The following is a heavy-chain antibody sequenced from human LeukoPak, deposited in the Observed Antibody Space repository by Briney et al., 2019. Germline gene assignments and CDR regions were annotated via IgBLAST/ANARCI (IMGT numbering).Heavy chain of an antibody. CDR3: ARAPMGGYTYTMGS. CDR1: GFTFSSYW. CDR2: INSDGSST. J-gene: IGHJ5*02. V-gene: IGHV3-74*01. Sequence: GGSLRLSCAASGFTFSSYWMHWVRQAPGKGLVWVSRINSDGSSTNYADSVKGRFTISRDNAKNTLYLQMDSLRAEDTAVYYCARAPMGGYTYTMGSWGQGTLVTVSS. D-gene: IGHD5-18*01.